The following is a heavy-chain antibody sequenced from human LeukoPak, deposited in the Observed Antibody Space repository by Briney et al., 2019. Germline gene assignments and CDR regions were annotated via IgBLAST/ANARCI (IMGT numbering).Heavy chain of an antibody. J-gene: IGHJ4*02. V-gene: IGHV4-4*07. Sequence: KPSETLSLTCSVSGGSISSYYWGWIRQPAGKGLEWIGRIYTSGSTNYNPSLKSRVTMSVDTSKNQFSLKLSSVTAADTAAYYCARDERIVGATSYWGQGTLVTVSS. D-gene: IGHD1-26*01. CDR3: ARDERIVGATSY. CDR2: IYTSGST. CDR1: GGSISSYY.